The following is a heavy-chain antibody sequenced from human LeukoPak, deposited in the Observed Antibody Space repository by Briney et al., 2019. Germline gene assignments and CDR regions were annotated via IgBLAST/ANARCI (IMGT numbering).Heavy chain of an antibody. CDR1: VGSLRSYY. V-gene: IGHV4-59*01. D-gene: IGHD3-9*01. J-gene: IGHJ4*02. Sequence: PSETLSLTCTVSVGSLRSYYWSWIRQPPGKGLEWIGYIYYSGSTNYNPSLKSRVTISVDTSKNQFSLKLSSVTAADTAVYYCARVSPAYDILTGYYYYFDYWVQGTLVTVSS. CDR3: ARVSPAYDILTGYYYYFDY. CDR2: IYYSGST.